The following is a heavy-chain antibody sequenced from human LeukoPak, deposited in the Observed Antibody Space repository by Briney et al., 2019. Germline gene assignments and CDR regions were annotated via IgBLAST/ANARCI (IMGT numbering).Heavy chain of an antibody. D-gene: IGHD6-13*01. CDR2: ISSSSSYI. CDR3: ARDRRIIAAAGTVDY. V-gene: IGHV3-21*01. Sequence: GGSLRLSCAASGFTFSSYSMNWVRQAPGKGLEWVSSISSSSSYIYYADSVKGRFTISRDNAKNSLYLQMNSLRAEDTAVYYCARDRRIIAAAGTVDYWGQGTLVTVSS. J-gene: IGHJ4*02. CDR1: GFTFSSYS.